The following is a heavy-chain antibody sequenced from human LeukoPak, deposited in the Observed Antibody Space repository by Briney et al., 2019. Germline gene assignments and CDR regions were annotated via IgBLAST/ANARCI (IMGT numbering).Heavy chain of an antibody. V-gene: IGHV3-30*12. CDR1: GFTFRSYG. J-gene: IGHJ4*02. Sequence: GGSLRLSCVASGFTFRSYGMHWDRQAPGKGLGWVAVAYDDGSNQYYADSVKGRFTISKDNSKNTLYLQMNSLRAEDTAVYYCATGSGYYYDLWGQGTLVTVSS. CDR2: AYDDGSNQ. D-gene: IGHD3-22*01. CDR3: ATGSGYYYDL.